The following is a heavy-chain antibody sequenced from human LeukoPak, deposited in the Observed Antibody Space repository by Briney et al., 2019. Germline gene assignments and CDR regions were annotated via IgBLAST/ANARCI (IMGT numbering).Heavy chain of an antibody. CDR2: INWNGGST. CDR1: GFTFDDYG. CDR3: ARSLPSNYYYGMDV. V-gene: IGHV3-20*04. Sequence: PGGSLRLSCAASGFTFDDYGMSWVRQAPGKGLEWVSGINWNGGSTGYADSVKGRFTIPRDNAKNSLYLQMNSLRAEDTALYYCARSLPSNYYYGMDVWGQGTTVTVSS. J-gene: IGHJ6*02.